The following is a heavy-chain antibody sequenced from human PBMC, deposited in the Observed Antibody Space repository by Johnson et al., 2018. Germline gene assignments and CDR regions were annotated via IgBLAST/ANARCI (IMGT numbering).Heavy chain of an antibody. CDR3: ARDRNYYDSSPDAFDI. V-gene: IGHV3-30*04. J-gene: IGHJ3*02. CDR2: ISYDGSNE. CDR1: GFTFSSYA. D-gene: IGHD3-22*01. Sequence: QVRLVQSGGGVVQHGRSLRLSCAASGFTFSSYAMHWVRQAPGKGLEWVAVISYDGSNEYYADSVKGRFTIARDNSKNTRFLQMNSLRAEDTAVYYCARDRNYYDSSPDAFDIWGQGTMVTVSS.